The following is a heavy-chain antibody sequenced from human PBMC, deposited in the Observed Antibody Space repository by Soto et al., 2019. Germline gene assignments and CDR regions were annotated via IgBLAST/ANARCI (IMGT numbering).Heavy chain of an antibody. CDR2: INPNSGGT. CDR1: GYTFTSYD. D-gene: IGHD3-9*01. J-gene: IGHJ3*02. V-gene: IGHV1-2*02. CDR3: ARDSHYDILTGYSRNAFDM. Sequence: GASVKVSCKASGYTFTSYDINWVRQAPGQGLDWMGWINPNSGGTIYAQRFQGRVTMTRDTSISTAYMVLTSLRSDDTAVYYCARDSHYDILTGYSRNAFDMWGRGTVVTVS.